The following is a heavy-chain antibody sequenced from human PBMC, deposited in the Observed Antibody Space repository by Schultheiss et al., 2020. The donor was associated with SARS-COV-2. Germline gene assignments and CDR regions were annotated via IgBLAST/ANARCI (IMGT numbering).Heavy chain of an antibody. D-gene: IGHD3-3*01. J-gene: IGHJ4*02. CDR1: GGSISSGSYY. CDR2: IYYSGST. V-gene: IGHV4-61*01. CDR3: ARGGNFWSATTRYYFDY. Sequence: SETLSLTCTVSGGSISSGSYYWGWIRQPPGKGLEWIGYIYYSGSTNYNPSLKSRVTISVDTSKNQFSLKLSSVTAADTAVYYCARGGNFWSATTRYYFDYWGQVTLVTVSS.